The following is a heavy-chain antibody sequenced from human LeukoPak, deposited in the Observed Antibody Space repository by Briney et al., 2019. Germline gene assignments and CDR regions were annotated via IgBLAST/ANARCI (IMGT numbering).Heavy chain of an antibody. Sequence: PGGSLRLSCAASGLTFSSYGMHWVRQAPGKGLEWLAVIWYDGSNKYYADSVKGRFTISRDNSKNTVYLQMNSLRVEDTAISYCARRSVTSSWFPYGMDVWGQGTTVTVSS. D-gene: IGHD6-13*01. J-gene: IGHJ6*02. CDR3: ARRSVTSSWFPYGMDV. V-gene: IGHV3-33*01. CDR1: GLTFSSYG. CDR2: IWYDGSNK.